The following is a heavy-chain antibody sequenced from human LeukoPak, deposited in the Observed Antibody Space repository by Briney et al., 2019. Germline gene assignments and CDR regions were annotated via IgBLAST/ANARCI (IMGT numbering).Heavy chain of an antibody. CDR1: GFTFSSYS. CDR3: ARDPYYDFWSGYYAPNPPNYMDV. CDR2: ISSSSSTI. V-gene: IGHV3-48*01. J-gene: IGHJ6*03. D-gene: IGHD3-3*01. Sequence: GGSLRLSCAASGFTFSSYSMNWVRQAPGKGLEWVSYISSSSSTIYYADSVKGRFTISRDNAKNSLYLQMNSLRAEDTAVYYCARDPYYDFWSGYYAPNPPNYMDVWGKGTTVTVSS.